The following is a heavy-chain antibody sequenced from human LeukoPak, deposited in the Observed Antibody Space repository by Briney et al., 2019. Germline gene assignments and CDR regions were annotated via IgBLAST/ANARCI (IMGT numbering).Heavy chain of an antibody. J-gene: IGHJ4*02. CDR1: GYTFTSYG. Sequence: ASVKVSCKASGYTFTSYGITWVRQAPGQGLEWMGWISAYSGNTNYAQKLQGRVTMTTDTSTSTAYMELRSLRSDDTAVYYCARDREGYHGSGTYEYYFDYWGRGTLVTVSS. V-gene: IGHV1-18*01. CDR2: ISAYSGNT. D-gene: IGHD3-10*01. CDR3: ARDREGYHGSGTYEYYFDY.